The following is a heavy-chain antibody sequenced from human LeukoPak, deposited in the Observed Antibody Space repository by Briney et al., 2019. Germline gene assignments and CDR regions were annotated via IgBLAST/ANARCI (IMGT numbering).Heavy chain of an antibody. D-gene: IGHD1-26*01. CDR2: IIPIFGTA. V-gene: IGHV1-69*05. CDR1: GGTFSSYA. CDR3: AREFSWVYFDY. Sequence: ASVKVSCKASGGTFSSYAISWVRQAPGQGLEWMGRIIPIFGTANYAQKFQGRVTITTDESTSTAYMELSSLRAEDTAVYYCAREFSWVYFDYWGQGTLVTVSS. J-gene: IGHJ4*02.